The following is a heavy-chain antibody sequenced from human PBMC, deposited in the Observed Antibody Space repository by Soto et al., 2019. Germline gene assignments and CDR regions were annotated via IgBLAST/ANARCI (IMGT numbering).Heavy chain of an antibody. CDR2: IYSGGST. CDR3: ARGPEQWLVHYYYYYMDV. Sequence: EVQLVESGGGLVQPGGSLRLSCAASGFTVSSNYMSWVRQAPGKGLEWVSVIYSGGSTYYADSVKGRFTISRHNSKNTLYLQMNSLRAEDTAVYYCARGPEQWLVHYYYYYMDVWGKGTTVTVSS. D-gene: IGHD6-19*01. J-gene: IGHJ6*03. V-gene: IGHV3-53*04. CDR1: GFTVSSNY.